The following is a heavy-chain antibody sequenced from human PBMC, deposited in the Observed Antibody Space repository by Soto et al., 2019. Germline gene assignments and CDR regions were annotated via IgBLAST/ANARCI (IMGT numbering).Heavy chain of an antibody. D-gene: IGHD1-26*01. CDR1: GFTFSTYP. CDR3: AKVPLKYSGSYFDY. V-gene: IGHV3-23*01. J-gene: IGHJ4*02. CDR2: ISGSGGNK. Sequence: EVQVLDSGGGLVQPGGSLRLSCAASGFTFSTYPMSWVRQAPGKGLEWVSMISGSGGNKDYADSVKGRFTMSRDNSKNTVNLQMNSLRAEDTAVYYWAKVPLKYSGSYFDYWGQGTLVTVSS.